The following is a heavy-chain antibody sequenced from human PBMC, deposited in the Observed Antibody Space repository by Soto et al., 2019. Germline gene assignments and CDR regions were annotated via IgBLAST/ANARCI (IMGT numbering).Heavy chain of an antibody. Sequence: SVKVSCKASGGTFSSYAISWVRQAPGQGLEWMGGIIPIFGTANYAQKFQGRVTITADESTSTAYMELSSLRSEDTAVYYCARQVDYGGNSALGYWGQGTLVTVSS. V-gene: IGHV1-69*13. CDR2: IIPIFGTA. CDR3: ARQVDYGGNSALGY. D-gene: IGHD4-17*01. CDR1: GGTFSSYA. J-gene: IGHJ4*02.